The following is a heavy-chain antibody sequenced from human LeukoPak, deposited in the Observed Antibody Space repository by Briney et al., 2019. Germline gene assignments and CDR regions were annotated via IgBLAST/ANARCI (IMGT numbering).Heavy chain of an antibody. CDR1: GFTFSSYW. Sequence: GGSLRLSCAASGFTFSSYWVHWVRQAPGKGLVWVSRINADGSSTSYADSVKGRFTISRDNAKNTLYLQMDSLRAEDTAVYYCGGETAPAGTRAVDYWGQGTLVTVSS. CDR2: INADGSST. V-gene: IGHV3-74*01. J-gene: IGHJ4*02. D-gene: IGHD6-13*01. CDR3: GGETAPAGTRAVDY.